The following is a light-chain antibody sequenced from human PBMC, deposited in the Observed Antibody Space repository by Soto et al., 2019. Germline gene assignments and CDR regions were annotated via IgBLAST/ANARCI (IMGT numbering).Light chain of an antibody. CDR1: SSNIGSNT. CDR3: AAWDDSFYVV. CDR2: SNN. Sequence: QSVLTQPPSASGTPGQRVTISCSGSSSNIGSNTVNWYQQLPGTAPKLLIYSNNQRPSGVPDRFSGSKSGTSASLAISGLQSEDEADYYCAAWDDSFYVVFGGGTQLTVL. J-gene: IGLJ2*01. V-gene: IGLV1-44*01.